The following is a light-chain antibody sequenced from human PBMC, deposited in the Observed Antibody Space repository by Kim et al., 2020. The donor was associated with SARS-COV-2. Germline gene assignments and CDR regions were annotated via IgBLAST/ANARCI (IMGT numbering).Light chain of an antibody. V-gene: IGLV3-19*01. CDR3: NSRDSNDIVV. Sequence: ALGQTVRITCQGDSLRSYYATWYQQKPGQAPILVIYGKNNRPSGIPDRFSGSSSGNTDSLTITGTQAGDEADYYCNSRDSNDIVVFGGGTQLTVL. J-gene: IGLJ2*01. CDR1: SLRSYY. CDR2: GKN.